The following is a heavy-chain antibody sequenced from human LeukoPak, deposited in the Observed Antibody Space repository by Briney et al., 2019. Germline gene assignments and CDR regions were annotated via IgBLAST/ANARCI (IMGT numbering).Heavy chain of an antibody. CDR1: GNSFTNFW. J-gene: IGHJ4*02. Sequence: GESLKISCKDSGNSFTNFWIGWVRQMPGKGLELMGIIYPGDSQTRYSPSFQGQVTISADKSISTAYLPWSSLKASDTAMYYCARYANDHSNAGDYWGQGTLVTVSS. CDR3: ARYANDHSNAGDY. CDR2: IYPGDSQT. D-gene: IGHD4-11*01. V-gene: IGHV5-51*01.